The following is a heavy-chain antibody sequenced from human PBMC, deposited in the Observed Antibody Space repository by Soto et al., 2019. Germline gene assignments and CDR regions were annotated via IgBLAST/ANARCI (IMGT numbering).Heavy chain of an antibody. V-gene: IGHV4-31*03. J-gene: IGHJ4*02. Sequence: QVQLQESGPGLVKPSQTLSLTCTVSGGSISSGGYYWSWIRQHPGKGLEWMGYIYYSGSTYYNPSLKSRVTISVDTSKNQFSLKLSSVTAADTAVYYCARDSFGGTNGYDSTFDYWGQGTLVTVSS. CDR3: ARDSFGGTNGYDSTFDY. CDR2: IYYSGST. CDR1: GGSISSGGYY. D-gene: IGHD5-12*01.